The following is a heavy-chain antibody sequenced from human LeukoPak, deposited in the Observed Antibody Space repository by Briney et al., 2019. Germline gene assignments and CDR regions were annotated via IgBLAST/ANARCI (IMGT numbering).Heavy chain of an antibody. D-gene: IGHD3-22*01. CDR3: ARDYYDSSGYYYYLDY. CDR2: IIPILGIA. J-gene: IGHJ4*02. V-gene: IGHV1-69*04. CDR1: GGTFSSYA. Sequence: SVKVSCKASGGTFSSYAISWVRQAPGQGLEWMGRIIPILGIANYAQKFQGRVTITADKSTSTAYMELSSLRSEDTAVYYCARDYYDSSGYYYYLDYWGQGTLVTVSS.